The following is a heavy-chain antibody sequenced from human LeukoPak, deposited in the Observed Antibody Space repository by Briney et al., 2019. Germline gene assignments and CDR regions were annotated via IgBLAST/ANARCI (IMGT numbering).Heavy chain of an antibody. CDR3: AKDLSYSGYDFDY. CDR2: ISGSGGST. Sequence: TGGSLRLSCAASGFTFSSYAMSWVRQAPGKGLEWVSAISGSGGSTYYADSVKGRFTISRDNSKNTLYLQMNSLRAEDTAVDYCAKDLSYSGYDFDYWGQGTLVTVSS. CDR1: GFTFSSYA. V-gene: IGHV3-23*01. J-gene: IGHJ4*02. D-gene: IGHD5-12*01.